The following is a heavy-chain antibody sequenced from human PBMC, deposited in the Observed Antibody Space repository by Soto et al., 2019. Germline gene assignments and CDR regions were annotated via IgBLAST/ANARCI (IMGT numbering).Heavy chain of an antibody. V-gene: IGHV3-23*01. CDR1: GFSFSSYA. J-gene: IGHJ4*01. Sequence: PGGSLRLSCAASGFSFSSYAMSWVRQAPGKGLEWVSAISGSGGSTYYADSVKGRFTISRDNSKNTLYLQMNSLRAEDTAVYYCPIARRVAGTALNVYWGPGALLAVSS. CDR3: PIARRVAGTALNVY. CDR2: ISGSGGST. D-gene: IGHD6-19*01.